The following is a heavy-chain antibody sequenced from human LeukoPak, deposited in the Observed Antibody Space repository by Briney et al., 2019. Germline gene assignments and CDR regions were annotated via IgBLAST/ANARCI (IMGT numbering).Heavy chain of an antibody. CDR1: GFTFDDYT. J-gene: IGHJ4*02. D-gene: IGHD3-22*01. CDR3: AKETYYYDSSGYLHPPPYFDY. V-gene: IGHV3-43*01. CDR2: ISWDGGST. Sequence: GGSLRLSCAASGFTFDDYTMHWVRQAPGKGLEWASLISWDGGSTYYADSVKGRFTISRDNSKNTLYLQMNSLRAEDTAVYYCAKETYYYDSSGYLHPPPYFDYWGQGTLVTVSS.